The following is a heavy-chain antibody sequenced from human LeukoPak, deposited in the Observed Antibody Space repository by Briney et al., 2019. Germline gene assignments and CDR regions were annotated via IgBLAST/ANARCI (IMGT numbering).Heavy chain of an antibody. CDR1: GGSISSYY. CDR2: IYTSGST. D-gene: IGHD3-22*01. CDR3: ASEGYYDSSGYYS. V-gene: IGHV4-4*07. J-gene: IGHJ4*02. Sequence: SSETLSLTCTVAGGSISSYYWSWIRQPAGKGLEWIGRIYTSGSTNYNPSLKSRVTMSVDTSTNQFSLKLSSVTAADTAVYYCASEGYYDSSGYYSWGQGTLVTVPS.